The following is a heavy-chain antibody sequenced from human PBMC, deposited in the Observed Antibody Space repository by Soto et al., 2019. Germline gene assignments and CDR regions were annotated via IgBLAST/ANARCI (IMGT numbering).Heavy chain of an antibody. CDR3: VRALGSRFMEWPRCDA. CDR1: GASISSGDYY. D-gene: IGHD3-3*01. J-gene: IGHJ5*02. V-gene: IGHV4-30-4*01. Sequence: PSETLSLTCIVSGASISSGDYYWSWVRQPPGKGLEWIGHISYSGTIDYSPSLKSRVTISLDTSKNQFSLNLNSVTAAHTAVYYCVRALGSRFMEWPRCDAGGQGTLVPFSS. CDR2: ISYSGTI.